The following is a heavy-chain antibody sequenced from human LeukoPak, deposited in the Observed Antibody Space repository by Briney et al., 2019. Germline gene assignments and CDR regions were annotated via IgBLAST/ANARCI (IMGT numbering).Heavy chain of an antibody. D-gene: IGHD3-22*01. CDR1: GFTFSGSA. V-gene: IGHV3-73*01. J-gene: IGHJ6*02. CDR2: IRSKANSYAT. CDR3: TSRPTDYYDSSGYYYDYYYYGMDV. Sequence: GGSLKLSCAASGFTFSGSAMHWVRQASGKGLEWVGRIRSKANSYATAYAASVKGRFTISRDDSKNTAYLQMNSLKTKDTAVYYCTSRPTDYYDSSGYYYDYYYYGMDVWSQGTTVTVSS.